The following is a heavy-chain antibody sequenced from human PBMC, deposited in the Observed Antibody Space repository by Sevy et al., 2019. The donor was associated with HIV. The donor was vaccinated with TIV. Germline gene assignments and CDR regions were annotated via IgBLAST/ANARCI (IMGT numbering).Heavy chain of an antibody. V-gene: IGHV1-69*13. CDR2: IILIFGTA. CDR1: GGTFSSYA. J-gene: IGHJ6*02. Sequence: ASVKVSCKASGGTFSSYAISWVRQAPGQGLEWMGGIILIFGTANYAQKFQGRVTITADESTSTAYMELSSLRSEDTAVYYCARVGYNHYYYCYGMDVWGQGTTVTVSS. D-gene: IGHD5-12*01. CDR3: ARVGYNHYYYCYGMDV.